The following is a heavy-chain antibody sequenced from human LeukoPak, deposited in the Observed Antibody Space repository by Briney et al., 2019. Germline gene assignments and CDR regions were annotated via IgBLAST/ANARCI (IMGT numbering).Heavy chain of an antibody. CDR2: INPNSGGT. V-gene: IGHV1-2*06. Sequence: ASVKVSCKASGYTFAGYYIHWVRQAPGQGLEWMGRINPNSGGTKYTQKFQDRVTMTRDTSISTAYMELSSLRSEDTAVYYCARCQIGYCSSTSCYTLRPFDYWGQGTLVTVSS. D-gene: IGHD2-2*02. CDR3: ARCQIGYCSSTSCYTLRPFDY. J-gene: IGHJ4*02. CDR1: GYTFAGYY.